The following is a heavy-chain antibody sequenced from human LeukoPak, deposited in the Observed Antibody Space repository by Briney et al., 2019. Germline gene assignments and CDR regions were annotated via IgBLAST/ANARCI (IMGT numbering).Heavy chain of an antibody. CDR1: GYSFTNYW. CDR2: IHPGDSDT. CDR3: ARADSSGWLNDWLDP. J-gene: IGHJ5*02. Sequence: GESLKISCKGSGYSFTNYWIGWVRQMPGNGLEWMGIIHPGDSDTRYSPSFEGQVTISVDKSINTAYLQWSSLKASDTAMYYCARADSSGWLNDWLDPWGQGTLVTVSS. D-gene: IGHD6-13*01. V-gene: IGHV5-51*01.